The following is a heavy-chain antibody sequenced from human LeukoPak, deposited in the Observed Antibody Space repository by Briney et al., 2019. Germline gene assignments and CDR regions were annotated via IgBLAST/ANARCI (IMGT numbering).Heavy chain of an antibody. CDR1: GGTFSSYA. CDR3: ARKGVYNWNDSYYYGMDV. Sequence: VASVKVFCKASGGTFSSYAISWVRQAPGQGLEWMGGIIPIFGTANYAQKFQGRVTITADKSTSTAYMELSSLRSEDTAVYYCARKGVYNWNDSYYYGMDVWGKGTTVTVSS. CDR2: IIPIFGTA. J-gene: IGHJ6*04. D-gene: IGHD1-1*01. V-gene: IGHV1-69*06.